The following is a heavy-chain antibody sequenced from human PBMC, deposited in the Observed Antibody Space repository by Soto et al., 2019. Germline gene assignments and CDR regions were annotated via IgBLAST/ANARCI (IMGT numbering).Heavy chain of an antibody. D-gene: IGHD2-2*01. V-gene: IGHV5-51*01. Sequence: GESLKISCKASGFTFSSYSLGWVRHMPGRGLQWMGNIFSSDSSAKYSPSFVGQVTISVDRSINTAYLQWSSLKASDTAIYYCGTWRGSSWFDYWGPGTLVTVSS. CDR1: GFTFSSYS. J-gene: IGHJ4*02. CDR2: IFSSDSSA. CDR3: GTWRGSSWFDY.